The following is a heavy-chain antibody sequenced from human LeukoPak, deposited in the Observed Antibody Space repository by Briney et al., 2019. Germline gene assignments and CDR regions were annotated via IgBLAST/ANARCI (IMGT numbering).Heavy chain of an antibody. Sequence: GRSLRLSCVASGFTFSSYSMNWVRQAPGKGLEWVSYISSSSSTIYYADSVKGRFTISRDNAKNSLYLQMNSLRDEDTAVYYCARDDSGYSFGYYYGMDVWGQGTTVTVSS. CDR3: ARDDSGYSFGYYYGMDV. J-gene: IGHJ6*02. D-gene: IGHD5-18*01. CDR1: GFTFSSYS. V-gene: IGHV3-48*02. CDR2: ISSSSSTI.